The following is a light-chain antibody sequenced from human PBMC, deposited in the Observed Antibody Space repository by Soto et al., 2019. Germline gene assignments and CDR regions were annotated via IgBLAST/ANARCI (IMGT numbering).Light chain of an antibody. J-gene: IGKJ4*01. CDR3: QQSHNAPLT. CDR1: QNINSY. Sequence: DIRMTQSPSSLSASVVDRVTLTCRASQNINSYLNWYQHKPGRAPKVLVYGATNLPSGVPSRFSGSGSGTEFTFTISSLQPEDFATYSCQQSHNAPLTFGGGTRVE. V-gene: IGKV1-39*01. CDR2: GAT.